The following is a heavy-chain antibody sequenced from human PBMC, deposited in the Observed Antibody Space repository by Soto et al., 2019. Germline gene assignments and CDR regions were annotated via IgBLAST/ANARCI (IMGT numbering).Heavy chain of an antibody. CDR2: IYFSGTT. CDR1: GGSISSSDYY. D-gene: IGHD3-22*01. V-gene: IGHV4-31*03. CDR3: ARRDRSGFSYWLDT. Sequence: QVQLQESGPGLVKPSQTLSLTCTVSGGSISSSDYYWSWIRQHPGKGLEWIGTIYFSGTTYYNPSLKSRVTISVDTSKSQCSLKLSSVTAADTAVYYCARRDRSGFSYWLDTWGQGTLVTVSS. J-gene: IGHJ5*02.